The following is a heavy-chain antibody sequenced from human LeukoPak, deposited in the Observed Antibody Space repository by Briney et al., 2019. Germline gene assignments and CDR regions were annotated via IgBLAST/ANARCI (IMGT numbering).Heavy chain of an antibody. D-gene: IGHD3-10*01. CDR1: GASIDSHY. CDR3: ASRPADTTWYGVFDY. J-gene: IGHJ4*02. Sequence: SETLSLTCSVSGASIDSHYWSWIRQSPGKGLEWIGYVFNDGSTNYHPSLNSRVTMSLDTSRAQFSLRLSSVTAADTAIYYCASRPADTTWYGVFDYWSQGTLVTVSS. V-gene: IGHV4-59*11. CDR2: VFNDGST.